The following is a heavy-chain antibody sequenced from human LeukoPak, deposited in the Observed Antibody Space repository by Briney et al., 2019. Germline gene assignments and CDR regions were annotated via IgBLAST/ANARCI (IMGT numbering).Heavy chain of an antibody. D-gene: IGHD3-16*02. Sequence: SGPTLVNPTQTLTLTCTFSGFSLSTSGVGVGWIRQPPGKALEWLALIYCNDDKRYSPSLKSRLSITKDTSKNQVVLTMTNMDPVDTATYYCAHSGIRRVTFGGVIVPGYFDYWGQGTLVTVSS. CDR2: IYCNDDK. CDR3: AHSGIRRVTFGGVIVPGYFDY. V-gene: IGHV2-5*01. CDR1: GFSLSTSGVG. J-gene: IGHJ4*02.